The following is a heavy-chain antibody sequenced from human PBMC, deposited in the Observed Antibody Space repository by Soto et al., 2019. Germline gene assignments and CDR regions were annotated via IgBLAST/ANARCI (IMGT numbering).Heavy chain of an antibody. CDR2: IPHSGST. V-gene: IGHV4-31*03. Sequence: QVQLQESGPGLVKASQTLSLTCNVSGGSISSGGYYWTWIRQHPGKGLEWIGNIPHSGSTFYNPSLQSRVSIAVDTSKNQFSLELSSVTAADTAVYFCVRGVLSWGQGTLVTVSS. CDR3: VRGVLS. D-gene: IGHD3-10*01. J-gene: IGHJ1*01. CDR1: GGSISSGGYY.